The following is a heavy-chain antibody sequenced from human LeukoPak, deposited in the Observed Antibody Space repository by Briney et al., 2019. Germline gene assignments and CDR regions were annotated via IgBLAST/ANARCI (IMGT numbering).Heavy chain of an antibody. Sequence: GGSLRLSCAASGFTFDDYAMHWVRQAPGKGLEWVSGISWNSGSIGYADSVKGRFTISRDNAKNSLYLQMNSLRAEDTAVYFCATPLDYYDSSGYHQGGDWGQGTLVTVSS. CDR1: GFTFDDYA. CDR2: ISWNSGSI. CDR3: ATPLDYYDSSGYHQGGD. D-gene: IGHD3-22*01. V-gene: IGHV3-9*01. J-gene: IGHJ4*02.